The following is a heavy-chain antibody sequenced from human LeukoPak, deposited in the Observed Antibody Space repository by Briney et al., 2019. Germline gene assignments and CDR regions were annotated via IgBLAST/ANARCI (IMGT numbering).Heavy chain of an antibody. D-gene: IGHD5-24*01. J-gene: IGHJ4*02. V-gene: IGHV3-23*01. CDR1: GFPFSSYA. Sequence: QPGGSLNLSCAASGFPFSSYAMGGVRRAPGKGRGGVSAISGSGGSTYYADSVKGRFTISRDNSKNTLYLQMNSLRAEDTAVYYRAKKSERWLQSFDYWGQGTLVTVSS. CDR2: ISGSGGST. CDR3: AKKSERWLQSFDY.